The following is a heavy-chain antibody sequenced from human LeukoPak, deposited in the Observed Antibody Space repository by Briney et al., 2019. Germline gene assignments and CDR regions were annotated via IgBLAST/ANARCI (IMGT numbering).Heavy chain of an antibody. D-gene: IGHD1-26*01. CDR3: AKADGGTYYGLGDYFDY. CDR1: GFTFSSYG. Sequence: GGSLRLSCAASGFTFSSYGMHWVRQAPGKGLVWVAFIRYDGSDKYYGDSVKGQFTISRDNSKNTLYLQMNSLRAEDTAVYYCAKADGGTYYGLGDYFDYWGQGTLVTVSS. V-gene: IGHV3-30*02. J-gene: IGHJ4*02. CDR2: IRYDGSDK.